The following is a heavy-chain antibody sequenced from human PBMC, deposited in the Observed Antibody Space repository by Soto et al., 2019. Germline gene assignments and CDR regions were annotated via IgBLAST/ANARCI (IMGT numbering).Heavy chain of an antibody. Sequence: LRLSCAASGFTFSRYAIHWVRQAPGKGLEWVTVMSYDGNQKHYADSVKGRFTVSRDDSENTVFLQMTSLRPEDTATYYCAKDRYFDSYYLDSWGQGTLVTVSS. CDR1: GFTFSRYA. CDR3: AKDRYFDSYYLDS. J-gene: IGHJ4*02. D-gene: IGHD3-9*01. CDR2: MSYDGNQK. V-gene: IGHV3-30-3*01.